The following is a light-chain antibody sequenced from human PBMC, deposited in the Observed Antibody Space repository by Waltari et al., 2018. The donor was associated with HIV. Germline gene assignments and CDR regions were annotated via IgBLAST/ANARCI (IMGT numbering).Light chain of an antibody. CDR2: YAG. CDR1: NIGSKR. J-gene: IGLJ2*01. V-gene: IGLV3-21*04. CDR3: QVWDSSSDHVV. Sequence: SYVLTQPPSVSVAPGKTARITCGGTNIGSKRVHWYQQKPGQAPLLVIYYAGARPSGIPERFSGSNSGNTATLTISRVEAGDEADYYCQVWDSSSDHVVFGGGTNLTVL.